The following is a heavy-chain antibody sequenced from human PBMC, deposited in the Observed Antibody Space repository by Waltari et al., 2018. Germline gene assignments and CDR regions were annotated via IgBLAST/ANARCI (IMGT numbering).Heavy chain of an antibody. CDR2: INHSGST. CDR3: ARGSSTVIDY. V-gene: IGHV4-34*01. J-gene: IGHJ4*02. CDR1: GGSFSGYY. Sequence: QVQLQQWGAGLLKPSETLSLTCAVYGGSFSGYYWSWSRQPPGKGLEWIGEINHSGSTNYNPSLKSRVTISVDTSKNQFSLKLSSVTAADTAVYYCARGSSTVIDYWGQGTLVTVSS. D-gene: IGHD4-17*01.